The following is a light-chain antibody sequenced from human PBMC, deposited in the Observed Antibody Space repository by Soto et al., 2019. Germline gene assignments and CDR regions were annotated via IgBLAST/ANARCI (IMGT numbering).Light chain of an antibody. CDR3: SSYAGSNNRV. J-gene: IGLJ1*01. CDR2: EVS. V-gene: IGLV2-8*01. CDR1: SSDVGGYNY. Sequence: QSVLTQPPSASGSPGQSVTNSCTGTSSDVGGYNYVSWYQQHPGKAPKLMIYEVSKRPSGVPDRFSGSKSGNTASLTVSGLQAEDEADYYCSSYAGSNNRVFGTGTKVTVL.